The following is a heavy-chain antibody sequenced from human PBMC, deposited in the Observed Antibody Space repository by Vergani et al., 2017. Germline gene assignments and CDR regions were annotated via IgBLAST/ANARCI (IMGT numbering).Heavy chain of an antibody. Sequence: QVQLVESGGGVVQPGRSLRLSCAASGFTFSSYGMHWVRQAPGKGLEWVAVIWYDGSNKYYADSVKGRFTISRDNSKNTLYLQMNSLRAEDTAVYYCARERLGSSPPALDYWGQGTLVTVSS. CDR2: IWYDGSNK. V-gene: IGHV3-33*01. CDR1: GFTFSSYG. J-gene: IGHJ4*02. CDR3: ARERLGSSPPALDY. D-gene: IGHD6-6*01.